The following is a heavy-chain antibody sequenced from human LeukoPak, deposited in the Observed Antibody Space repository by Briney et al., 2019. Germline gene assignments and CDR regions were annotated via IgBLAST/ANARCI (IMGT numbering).Heavy chain of an antibody. J-gene: IGHJ4*02. V-gene: IGHV1-18*01. Sequence: ASVKVSCKASGYTFTSYGISWVRQAPGQGLEWMGWISAYNGNTNYARKLQGRVTMTTDTSTSTAYMELRSLRSDDTAVYYCARDGLPPYCSGGSCYPGLFDYWGQGTLVTVPS. CDR2: ISAYNGNT. D-gene: IGHD2-15*01. CDR3: ARDGLPPYCSGGSCYPGLFDY. CDR1: GYTFTSYG.